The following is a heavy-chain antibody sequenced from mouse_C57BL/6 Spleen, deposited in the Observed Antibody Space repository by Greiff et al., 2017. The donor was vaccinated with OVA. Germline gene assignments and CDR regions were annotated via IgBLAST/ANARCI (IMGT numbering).Heavy chain of an antibody. Sequence: VQLQQPGAELVKPGASVTVSCKASGYTFTSYWMHWVKQRPGQGLEWIGRIHPSDSDTNSNQKFKGKATLTVDKSSSTSYMQLSSLTSEYSAVYYCAIGGYYDYDGSWFAYWGQGTLVTVSA. J-gene: IGHJ3*01. CDR3: AIGGYYDYDGSWFAY. CDR2: IHPSDSDT. V-gene: IGHV1-74*01. CDR1: GYTFTSYW. D-gene: IGHD2-4*01.